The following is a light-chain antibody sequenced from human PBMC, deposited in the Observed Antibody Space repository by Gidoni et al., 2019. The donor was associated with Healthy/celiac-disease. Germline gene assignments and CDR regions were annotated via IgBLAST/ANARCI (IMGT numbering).Light chain of an antibody. J-gene: IGKJ4*01. CDR3: QQYGSSPLT. V-gene: IGKV3-20*01. CDR2: GAS. Sequence: EIVLTQSPGTLSLSPGERATLSCSASQSVSSSYLAWYQQKPGQAPMLLIYGASSRATGIPARFSGSGSGTDFTLTISRLEPEDFAVYYCQQYGSSPLTFGGGTKVEIK. CDR1: QSVSSSY.